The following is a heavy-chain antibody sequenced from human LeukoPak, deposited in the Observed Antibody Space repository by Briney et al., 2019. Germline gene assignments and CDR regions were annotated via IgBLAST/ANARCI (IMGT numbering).Heavy chain of an antibody. J-gene: IGHJ4*02. CDR1: GYTFTSYY. V-gene: IGHV1-46*01. D-gene: IGHD6-19*01. CDR3: ARVSSSGWYVFDY. Sequence: ASVRVSCKAAGYTFTSYYMHSVRQAPGHGLEWMGIINPSGGSTSYEQKFQGRVTITRDMSTSTVYMELSSLTSEDTAVYYCARVSSSGWYVFDYWGQGTLVTVSS. CDR2: INPSGGST.